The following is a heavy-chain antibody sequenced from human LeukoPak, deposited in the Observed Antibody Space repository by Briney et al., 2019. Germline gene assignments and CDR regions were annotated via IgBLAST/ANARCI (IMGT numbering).Heavy chain of an antibody. Sequence: GGSLRLSCAASGFTFSSYAMSWVRQAPGKGLEWVSAISGSGGSTYYADSVKGRFTISRDNSKNTLYLQMNSLRAEDTAVYYCAKDQGVHYYDSSGYYYYYYYGMDVWGQGTTVTVSS. CDR1: GFTFSSYA. V-gene: IGHV3-23*01. CDR2: ISGSGGST. CDR3: AKDQGVHYYDSSGYYYYYYYGMDV. D-gene: IGHD3-22*01. J-gene: IGHJ6*02.